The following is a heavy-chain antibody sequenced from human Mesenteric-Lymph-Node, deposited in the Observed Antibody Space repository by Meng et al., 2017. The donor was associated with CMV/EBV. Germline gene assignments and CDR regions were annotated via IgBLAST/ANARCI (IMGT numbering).Heavy chain of an antibody. J-gene: IGHJ6*02. Sequence: GESLKISCAASGFTVSSNYMNWVRQAPGKGLEWVSVIYSGGTTYYADSVKGRFTISRDNSKNTLYLHMNSLRAEDTVVYYCASATAYSSSSPYYYYGMDVWGQGTTVTVSS. D-gene: IGHD6-6*01. V-gene: IGHV3-53*01. CDR3: ASATAYSSSSPYYYYGMDV. CDR1: GFTVSSNY. CDR2: IYSGGTT.